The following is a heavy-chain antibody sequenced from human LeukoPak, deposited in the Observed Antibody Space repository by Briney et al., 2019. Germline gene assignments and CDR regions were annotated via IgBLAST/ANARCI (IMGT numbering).Heavy chain of an antibody. Sequence: GGSLRLSCAASGSGFTFNDYWMHWVRQAPGKGLVWVSRINADGSTTSYADSVRGRFTISRDNAKNTLYLQMNSLRAEDTAVYYCATLISGWSLYWGQGTLVTVSS. D-gene: IGHD6-19*01. CDR3: ATLISGWSLY. V-gene: IGHV3-74*01. CDR1: GSGFTFNDYW. CDR2: INADGSTT. J-gene: IGHJ4*02.